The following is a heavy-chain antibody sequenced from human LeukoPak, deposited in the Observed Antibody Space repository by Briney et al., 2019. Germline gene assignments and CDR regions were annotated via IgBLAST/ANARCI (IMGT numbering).Heavy chain of an antibody. CDR1: GFTFSSYS. V-gene: IGHV3-21*04. Sequence: TGGSLRLSCAASGFTFSSYSMNWVRQAPGKGLEWVSSISSSSSSIYYADSVKGRFTISRDNSKNSLYLQMNSLRTEDTSLYYCAKSRNYGSGSYLDYWGPGTLVTVSS. J-gene: IGHJ4*02. CDR2: ISSSSSSI. CDR3: AKSRNYGSGSYLDY. D-gene: IGHD3-10*01.